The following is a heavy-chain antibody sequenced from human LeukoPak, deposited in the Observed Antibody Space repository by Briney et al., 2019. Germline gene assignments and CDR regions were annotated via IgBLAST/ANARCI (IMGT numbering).Heavy chain of an antibody. Sequence: SVKVSCKTSGYTFIGYYIHWVRQAPGQGLEWMGWINPNSGGTKYAQKFQDRVIMTRDTSISTTCMDLSSLRSDDTAVYFCAAAAGSGSLNAFDFWGQGTMVTVSS. CDR1: GYTFIGYY. CDR2: INPNSGGT. D-gene: IGHD3-10*01. V-gene: IGHV1-2*02. CDR3: AAAAGSGSLNAFDF. J-gene: IGHJ3*01.